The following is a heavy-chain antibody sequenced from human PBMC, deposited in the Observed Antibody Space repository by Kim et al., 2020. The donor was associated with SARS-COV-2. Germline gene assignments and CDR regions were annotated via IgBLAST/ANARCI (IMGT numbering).Heavy chain of an antibody. D-gene: IGHD2-15*01. Sequence: SETLSLTCTVSGGSISSGGYYWSWIRQHPGKGLEWIGYIYYSGSTYYNPSLKSRVTISVDTSKNQFSLKLSSVTAADTAVYYCAREGGYCSGGSCAGDRDRMRAWFDPWGQGTLVTVSS. CDR1: GGSISSGGYY. J-gene: IGHJ5*02. CDR3: AREGGYCSGGSCAGDRDRMRAWFDP. V-gene: IGHV4-31*03. CDR2: IYYSGST.